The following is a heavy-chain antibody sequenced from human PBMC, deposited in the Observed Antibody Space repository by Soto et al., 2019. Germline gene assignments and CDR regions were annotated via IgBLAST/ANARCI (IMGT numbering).Heavy chain of an antibody. D-gene: IGHD3-16*02. CDR3: ARVVKGMGDY. CDR1: GFTFRSYA. V-gene: IGHV3-30-3*01. J-gene: IGHJ4*02. CDR2: ISYDGSNK. Sequence: SLRLSCAASGFTFRSYAMHWVRQAPGKGLEWVAVISYDGSNKYYADSVKGRFTISRDNSKNTLYLQMNSLRAEDTAVYYCARVVKGMGDYWGQGTLVTVSS.